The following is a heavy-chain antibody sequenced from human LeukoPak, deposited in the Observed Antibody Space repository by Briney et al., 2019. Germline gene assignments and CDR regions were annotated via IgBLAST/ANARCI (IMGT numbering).Heavy chain of an antibody. V-gene: IGHV3-66*01. Sequence: GGSLRLSCAASGFTVSSNYMSWVRQAPGKGLEWVSVIYSGGSTYYADSVKGRFTISRDNSKNTLYLQVNSLRAEDTVVYYCARDRAVAGTGREGFDYWGQGTLVTVSS. CDR1: GFTVSSNY. J-gene: IGHJ4*02. D-gene: IGHD6-19*01. CDR2: IYSGGST. CDR3: ARDRAVAGTGREGFDY.